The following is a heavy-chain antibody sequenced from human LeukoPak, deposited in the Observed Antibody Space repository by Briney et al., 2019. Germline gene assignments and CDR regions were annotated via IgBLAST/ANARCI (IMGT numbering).Heavy chain of an antibody. CDR1: GGTFSSYA. CDR2: SIPIFGTA. V-gene: IGHV1-69*05. Sequence: SVKVSCKASGGTFSSYAISWVRQAPGQGLEWMGGSIPIFGTANYAQKFQGRVTMTTDESTSTAYMELSSLRSEDTAVYYCARAWWSTGDDAFDIWGQGTMVTVSS. CDR3: ARAWWSTGDDAFDI. J-gene: IGHJ3*02. D-gene: IGHD2-8*02.